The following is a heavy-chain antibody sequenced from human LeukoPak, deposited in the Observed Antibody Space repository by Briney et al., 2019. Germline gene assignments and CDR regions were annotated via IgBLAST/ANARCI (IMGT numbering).Heavy chain of an antibody. Sequence: ASVKVSCKASGYTFTGYYMHWVRQAPGQGLEWMGWINTNTGNPTYAQGFTGRFVFSLDTSVSTAYLQISSLKAEDTAVYYCARDQFSYYFDYWGQGTLVTVSS. CDR1: GYTFTGYY. J-gene: IGHJ4*02. CDR2: INTNTGNP. V-gene: IGHV7-4-1*02. CDR3: ARDQFSYYFDY.